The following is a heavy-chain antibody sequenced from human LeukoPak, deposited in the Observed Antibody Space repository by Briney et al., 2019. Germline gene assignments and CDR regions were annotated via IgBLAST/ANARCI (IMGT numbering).Heavy chain of an antibody. Sequence: GGALRLSCAASGFSFSSYWMHWVRQAPGKGLVWVSRINSDGSSTSNADSVKGRFTISRDNAKNTLYLQLNSLRAEDTAVYYCARSEYAFDYWGQGTLVTVSS. V-gene: IGHV3-74*01. J-gene: IGHJ4*02. CDR3: ARSEYAFDY. D-gene: IGHD2-2*01. CDR1: GFSFSSYW. CDR2: INSDGSST.